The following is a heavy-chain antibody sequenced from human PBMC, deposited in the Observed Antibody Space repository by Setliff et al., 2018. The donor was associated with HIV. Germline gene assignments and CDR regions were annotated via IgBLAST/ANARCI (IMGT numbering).Heavy chain of an antibody. D-gene: IGHD6-19*01. Sequence: SETLSLTCSVSGGPITSNTYFWDWIRQAPGKGLEWIGSIYHSGNTHYNPSLKSRVSISVDTSKRQFSLKLTSVTAGDSALYYCARRRGQKATGWYYFDFWGQGALVTVSS. V-gene: IGHV4-39*01. CDR3: ARRRGQKATGWYYFDF. J-gene: IGHJ4*02. CDR2: IYHSGNT. CDR1: GGPITSNTYF.